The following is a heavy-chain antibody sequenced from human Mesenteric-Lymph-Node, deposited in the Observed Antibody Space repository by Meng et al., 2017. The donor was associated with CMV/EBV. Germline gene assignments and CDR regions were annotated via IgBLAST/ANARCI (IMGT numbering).Heavy chain of an antibody. Sequence: GESLKISCAASGFTFSSYWMHWVRQAPGKGLVWVSRINSDGSSTSYADSVKGRFTISRDNAKNTLYLQMDSLGAEDTAVYYCARNYSSLDYYYGMDVWGQGTSVTVSS. V-gene: IGHV3-74*01. CDR3: ARNYSSLDYYYGMDV. J-gene: IGHJ6*02. CDR2: INSDGSST. D-gene: IGHD4-11*01. CDR1: GFTFSSYW.